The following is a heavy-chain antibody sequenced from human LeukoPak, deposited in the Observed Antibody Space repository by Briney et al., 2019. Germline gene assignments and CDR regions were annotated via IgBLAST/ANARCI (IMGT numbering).Heavy chain of an antibody. CDR2: INPNSGGT. V-gene: IGHV1-2*02. CDR3: AGDFDSSGYELSDY. D-gene: IGHD3-22*01. J-gene: IGHJ4*02. CDR1: GYTFTGYY. Sequence: ASVKVSCKASGYTFTGYYMHWVRQAPGQGLEWMGWINPNSGGTNYAQKFQGRVTMTRDTSISTAYMELSRLRSDDTAVYYCAGDFDSSGYELSDYWGQGTLVTVSS.